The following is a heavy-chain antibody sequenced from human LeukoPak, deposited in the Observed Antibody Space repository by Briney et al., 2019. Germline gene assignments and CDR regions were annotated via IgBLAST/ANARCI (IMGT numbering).Heavy chain of an antibody. CDR1: GGSSSGYY. Sequence: SETLSLTCAVYGGSSSGYYWSWIRQPPGKGLEWIGEINHSGSTNYNPSLKSRVTISVDTSKNQFSLKLSSVTAADTAVYYCARYAIRNPYYGSGSTGKGKFDYWGQGTLVTVSS. CDR2: INHSGST. V-gene: IGHV4-34*01. CDR3: ARYAIRNPYYGSGSTGKGKFDY. J-gene: IGHJ4*02. D-gene: IGHD3-10*01.